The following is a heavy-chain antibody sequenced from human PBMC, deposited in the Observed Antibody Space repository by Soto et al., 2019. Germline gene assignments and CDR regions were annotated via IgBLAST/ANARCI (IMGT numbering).Heavy chain of an antibody. CDR1: GGSISSYY. CDR3: ARDKGRITMVRGVIMPYYYYYGMDV. D-gene: IGHD3-10*01. CDR2: IYYSGST. Sequence: SETLSLTCTVSGGSISSYYWRWIRQPPGKGMEWIGYIYYSGSTNYNPSLKSRVTISVDTSKNQFSLKLSSVTAADTAVYYCARDKGRITMVRGVIMPYYYYYGMDVWGQGTTVTVSS. V-gene: IGHV4-59*01. J-gene: IGHJ6*02.